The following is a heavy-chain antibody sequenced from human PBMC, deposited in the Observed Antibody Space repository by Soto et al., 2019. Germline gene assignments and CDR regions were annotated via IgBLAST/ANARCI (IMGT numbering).Heavy chain of an antibody. V-gene: IGHV1-3*01. Sequence: GASVKVSCKASGYTFRTYPMHWVRQAPGRGLEWMGWINAANGDTGYSRTFQDRVTISRGISASTAYMELSSLRSEDTAVYYCARKDYYGSGIYYFDHWGQGTLVTVSS. CDR1: GYTFRTYP. CDR2: INAANGDT. CDR3: ARKDYYGSGIYYFDH. J-gene: IGHJ4*02. D-gene: IGHD3-10*01.